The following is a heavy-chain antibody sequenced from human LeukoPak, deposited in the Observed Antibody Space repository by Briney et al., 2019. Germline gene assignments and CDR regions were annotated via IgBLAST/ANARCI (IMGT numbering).Heavy chain of an antibody. D-gene: IGHD3-22*01. CDR2: IYTSGST. V-gene: IGHV4-61*02. J-gene: IGHJ5*02. CDR3: ARESDLSHYDRTDP. CDR1: GDSISSADYY. Sequence: SQTLSLTCTVSGDSISSADYYWSWIRQPAGKGLEWIGRIYTSGSTNYNPTLKSRVTISADTSKNQFFLKLSSVTAADTAVYYCARESDLSHYDRTDPWGQGTLVTVSS.